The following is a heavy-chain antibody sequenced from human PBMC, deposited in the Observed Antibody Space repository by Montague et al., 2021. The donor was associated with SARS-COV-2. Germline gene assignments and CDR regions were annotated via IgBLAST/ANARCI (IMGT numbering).Heavy chain of an antibody. D-gene: IGHD4-17*01. CDR1: GGSFSGYY. CDR2: INHSGST. CDR3: ARGRTVTTFYYYYGMDV. J-gene: IGHJ6*02. V-gene: IGHV4-34*01. Sequence: SETLSLTCAVYGGSFSGYYWSWIRQPPGKGLEWIGEINHSGSTDYNPSLKSRVTISVDTSKNQFSLKLSSVTAADTAVYYCARGRTVTTFYYYYGMDVWGQGTTVAVSS.